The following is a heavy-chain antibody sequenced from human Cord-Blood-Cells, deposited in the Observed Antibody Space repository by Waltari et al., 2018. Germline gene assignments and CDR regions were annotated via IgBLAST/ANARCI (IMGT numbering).Heavy chain of an antibody. CDR2: INPNRGGT. CDR3: AREGPGDAFVI. CDR1: GYTFTGYY. Sequence: QVQLVQSGAEVKKPGASVKVSCKASGYTFTGYYMHWVRQAPGQGLEWMGWINPNRGGTNCSQKFQGRVTMTRATSISTAYMVLSRLRSDDTAVYYCAREGPGDAFVICGQGTMVTVSS. J-gene: IGHJ3*02. D-gene: IGHD7-27*01. V-gene: IGHV1-2*02.